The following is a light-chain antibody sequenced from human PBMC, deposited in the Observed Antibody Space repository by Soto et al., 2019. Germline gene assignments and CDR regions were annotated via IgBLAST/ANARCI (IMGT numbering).Light chain of an antibody. CDR1: SSNIGGNT. CDR3: AAWDDSLNGVV. Sequence: QSVLTQPPSASGTPGQRVTISCSGSSSNIGGNTVNWYRQLPGTAPKLLIYSNNQRPSGVPDRFSGSKSGTSASLAISGLQSEDEADYYCAAWDDSLNGVVFGGGTKLTVL. J-gene: IGLJ2*01. CDR2: SNN. V-gene: IGLV1-44*01.